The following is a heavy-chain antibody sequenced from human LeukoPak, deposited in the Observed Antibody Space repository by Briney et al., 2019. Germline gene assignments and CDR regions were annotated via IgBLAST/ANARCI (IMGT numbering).Heavy chain of an antibody. CDR3: ARSATVTTGYFDY. J-gene: IGHJ4*02. CDR2: IYSNGNT. CDR1: GGSISSTGHY. V-gene: IGHV4-39*07. D-gene: IGHD4-17*01. Sequence: SETLSLTCSVPGGSISSTGHYWGWIRPSPEKGLDWIGSIYSNGNTYYNPSVKSRVTMSVDTSKNQFSLKLTSMTAAETAVYYCARSATVTTGYFDYWGQGALVTVSS.